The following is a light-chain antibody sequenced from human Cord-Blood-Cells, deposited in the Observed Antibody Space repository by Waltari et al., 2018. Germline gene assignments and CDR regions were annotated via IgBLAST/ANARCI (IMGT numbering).Light chain of an antibody. J-gene: IGLJ2*01. CDR3: SSYAGSNNVV. CDR2: EVS. V-gene: IGLV2-8*01. Sequence: QSALTQPPSASGSPAQSVTISCTGTSSDFGGYNYVSWYQQHPGKAPKLMIYEVSKRPSGVPDRFSGSKSGNTASLTVSGLQAEDEADYYCSSYAGSNNVVFGGGTKLTVL. CDR1: SSDFGGYNY.